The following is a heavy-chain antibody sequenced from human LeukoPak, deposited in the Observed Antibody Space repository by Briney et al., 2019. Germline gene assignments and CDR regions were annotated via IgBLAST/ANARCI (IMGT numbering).Heavy chain of an antibody. D-gene: IGHD2-21*02. J-gene: IGHJ6*02. V-gene: IGHV3-23*01. CDR3: ARARVTATHPSWYYYYGMDV. CDR1: GFTFSTYA. CDR2: ISGSGGST. Sequence: PGGSLRLSCAASGFTFSTYAMSWVRQAPGKGLEWVSAISGSGGSTYYADSVKGRFTISRDNAKNTLYLQMNSLRAEDTAVYYCARARVTATHPSWYYYYGMDVWGQGTTVTVSS.